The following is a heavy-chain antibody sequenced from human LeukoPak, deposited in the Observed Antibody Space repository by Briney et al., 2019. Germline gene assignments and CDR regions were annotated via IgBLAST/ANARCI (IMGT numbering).Heavy chain of an antibody. D-gene: IGHD3-10*02. CDR1: GFTFSDYF. Sequence: GGSLRLSCAASGFTFSDYFMNWVRQVPGKGLEWVSGISDSGGSTYYADSVKGRFTISRDNSKNTLYLQMNSLRAEDTAVYYCASRQGLGWHYVNWGQGTLVTVSS. J-gene: IGHJ4*02. V-gene: IGHV3-23*01. CDR3: ASRQGLGWHYVN. CDR2: ISDSGGST.